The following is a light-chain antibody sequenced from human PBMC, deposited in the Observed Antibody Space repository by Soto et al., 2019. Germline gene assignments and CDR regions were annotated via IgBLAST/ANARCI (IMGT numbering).Light chain of an antibody. J-gene: IGKJ1*01. CDR1: QSLLHSNGYNY. Sequence: DIVMTQSPLYLPVTPGEPASISCRSSQSLLHSNGYNYLDWYLQKPGQSPQLLIYLGSNRASGVPDMFSGSGSGTYFTLKISRVEAEDVGVYYCMQALQTPWTFGQWTKGESK. CDR3: MQALQTPWT. V-gene: IGKV2-28*01. CDR2: LGS.